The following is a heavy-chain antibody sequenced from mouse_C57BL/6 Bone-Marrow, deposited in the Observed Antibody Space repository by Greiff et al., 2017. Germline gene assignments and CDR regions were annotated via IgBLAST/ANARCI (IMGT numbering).Heavy chain of an antibody. CDR2: ISSGGDYI. V-gene: IGHV5-9-1*02. CDR3: TRDGGYLVKAY. D-gene: IGHD3-1*01. CDR1: GFTFSSYA. Sequence: EVKLQESGEGLVKPGGSLKLSCAASGFTFSSYAMSWVRQTPEKRLEWVAYISSGGDYIYYADTVKGRFTISRDNARNTLYLQMSSLKSEDTAMYYCTRDGGYLVKAYWGQGTLVTVSA. J-gene: IGHJ3*01.